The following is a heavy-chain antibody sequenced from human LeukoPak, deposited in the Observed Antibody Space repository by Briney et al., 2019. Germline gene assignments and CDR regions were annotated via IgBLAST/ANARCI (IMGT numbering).Heavy chain of an antibody. Sequence: KTSETLSLTCTVSGGSISSGSYYWSWIRQPAGKGLEWIGYIYYSGSTNYNPSLKSRVTISVDTSKNQFSLKLSSVTAADTAVYYCARDLGEYYDSSGYYHWYFDLWGRGTLVTVSS. D-gene: IGHD3-22*01. J-gene: IGHJ2*01. V-gene: IGHV4-61*10. CDR2: IYYSGST. CDR3: ARDLGEYYDSSGYYHWYFDL. CDR1: GGSISSGSYY.